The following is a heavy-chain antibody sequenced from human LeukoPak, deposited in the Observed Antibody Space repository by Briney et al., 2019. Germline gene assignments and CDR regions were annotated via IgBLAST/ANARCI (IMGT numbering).Heavy chain of an antibody. CDR2: VSGNSANT. Sequence: GGSLRLSCAASGFTFSSYDMSWVRQAPGKGLEWVSSVSGNSANTYYADSVKGRFTISRDNSKDTLYLQMKSLRAEDTAVYYCAKETQDYSSDYWGQEILVTVSS. V-gene: IGHV3-23*01. CDR3: AKETQDYSSDY. D-gene: IGHD4-11*01. J-gene: IGHJ4*02. CDR1: GFTFSSYD.